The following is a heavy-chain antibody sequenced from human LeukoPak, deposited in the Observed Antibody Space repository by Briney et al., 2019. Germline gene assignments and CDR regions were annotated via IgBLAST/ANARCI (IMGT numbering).Heavy chain of an antibody. D-gene: IGHD2-2*01. CDR3: ARDLNPADIVVVPAAHYYMDV. CDR1: GFTFSSYS. Sequence: GGSLRLSCAASGFTFSSYSMNWVRQAPGKGLEWVSSISSSSSYIYYADSVKGRFTISRDNAKNSLYLQMNSLRAEDTAVYYCARDLNPADIVVVPAAHYYMDVWGKGTTVTVSS. V-gene: IGHV3-21*01. J-gene: IGHJ6*03. CDR2: ISSSSSYI.